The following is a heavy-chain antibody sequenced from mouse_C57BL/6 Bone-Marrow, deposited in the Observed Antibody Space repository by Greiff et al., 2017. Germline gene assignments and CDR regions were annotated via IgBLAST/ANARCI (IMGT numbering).Heavy chain of an antibody. J-gene: IGHJ4*01. V-gene: IGHV5-12*01. CDR2: ISNGGGST. Sequence: EVKVEESGGGLVQPGGSLKLSCAASGFTFSDYYMYWVRQTPEKRLEWVAYISNGGGSTYYPDTVKGRFTISRDNAKNTLYLQMSRLKSEDTAMYYCARHAFDGYYAMDYWGQGTSVTVSS. CDR3: ARHAFDGYYAMDY. CDR1: GFTFSDYY. D-gene: IGHD2-3*01.